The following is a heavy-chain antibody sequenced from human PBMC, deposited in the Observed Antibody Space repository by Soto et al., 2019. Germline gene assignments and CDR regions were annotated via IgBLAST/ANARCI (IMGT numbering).Heavy chain of an antibody. CDR3: AREGCSGGSCYPIGE. CDR2: IWYDGSNK. V-gene: IGHV3-33*01. Sequence: QVQLVESGGGVVQPGRSLRLSCAASGFTFSSYGMHWVRQAPGKGLEWVAVIWYDGSNKYYADSVKGRFTISRDNSKNTLYLQMISLRAEATAVYYCAREGCSGGSCYPIGEWGQGTLVTVSS. CDR1: GFTFSSYG. D-gene: IGHD2-15*01. J-gene: IGHJ4*02.